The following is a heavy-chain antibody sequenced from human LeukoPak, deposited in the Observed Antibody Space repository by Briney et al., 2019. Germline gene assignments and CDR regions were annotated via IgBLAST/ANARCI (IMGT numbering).Heavy chain of an antibody. Sequence: GGSLRLSCAASGFTFSSYWMHWVRQAPGKGLVWVSRIDNDGRGTSYADSVKGRFTISRDNAKNRLYLQMNSLRAEDTAVYYCASLNYGPGYWGQGTLVTVSS. D-gene: IGHD3-16*01. CDR3: ASLNYGPGY. CDR2: IDNDGRGT. J-gene: IGHJ4*02. CDR1: GFTFSSYW. V-gene: IGHV3-74*01.